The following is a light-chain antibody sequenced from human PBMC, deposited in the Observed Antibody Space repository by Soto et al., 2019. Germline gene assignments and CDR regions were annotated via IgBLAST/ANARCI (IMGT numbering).Light chain of an antibody. Sequence: IVLTQSPATLSLSPGERATLSCRASQSVSSYLAWYQQKPGQAPRLLIYDASNRATGIPARFSGSGSGTDFTLTISSLEPEDFAVYYCQQRSIWPTFGQGTRLEIK. V-gene: IGKV3-11*01. CDR1: QSVSSY. J-gene: IGKJ5*01. CDR3: QQRSIWPT. CDR2: DAS.